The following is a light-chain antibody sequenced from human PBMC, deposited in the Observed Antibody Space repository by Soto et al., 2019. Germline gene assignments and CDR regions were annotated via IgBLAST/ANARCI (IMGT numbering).Light chain of an antibody. CDR1: QSVKTF. V-gene: IGKV3-11*01. J-gene: IGKJ1*01. CDR2: DAS. CDR3: QQRSNWPRT. Sequence: EIVLRHAPSTLSLSPWERATLSCMASQSVKTFLVLYQQRPGQAPRLLIHDASHRAAGIPARFSGSGSGTDFTLTISSLEPEDLAVYYCQQRSNWPRTFGQGTKVDIK.